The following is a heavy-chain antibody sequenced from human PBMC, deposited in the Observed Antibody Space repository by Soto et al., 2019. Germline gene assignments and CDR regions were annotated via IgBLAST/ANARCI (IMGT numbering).Heavy chain of an antibody. CDR3: ARGRVAVAGTAFDY. Sequence: SETLSLTCTVSGGSISSYYCSWIRQPPGKGLEWIGYIYYSGSTNYNLSLKSRVTISVDTSKNQFSLKLSSVTSADKAVYYCARGRVAVAGTAFDYWGQGTLVTVSS. J-gene: IGHJ4*02. D-gene: IGHD6-19*01. CDR1: GGSISSYY. CDR2: IYYSGST. V-gene: IGHV4-59*01.